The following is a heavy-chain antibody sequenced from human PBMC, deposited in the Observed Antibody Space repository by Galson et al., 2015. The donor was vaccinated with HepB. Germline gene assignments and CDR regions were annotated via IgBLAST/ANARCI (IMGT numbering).Heavy chain of an antibody. CDR3: ARAEGSSGYFFS. Sequence: SLRLSCAVTGFNVSRNDMSWVRQAPGKGLEWVSGVYRGEKTDHAASVKGRFTISIDKSKNTLYLQMYNLRVEDTAVYHCARAEGSSGYFFSWGQGTLVIVSS. CDR2: VYRGEKT. V-gene: IGHV3-53*01. J-gene: IGHJ4*02. D-gene: IGHD3-22*01. CDR1: GFNVSRND.